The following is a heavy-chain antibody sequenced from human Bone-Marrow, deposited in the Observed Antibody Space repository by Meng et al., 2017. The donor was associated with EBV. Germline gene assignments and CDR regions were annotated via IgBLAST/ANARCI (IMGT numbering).Heavy chain of an antibody. CDR3: ARVGYDSFDY. CDR1: VCAISSSNW. Sequence: HVQVSDPGLVMPSGTLSLTCAVSVCAISSSNWWSWVLQPPGKELEWIGEIYHSGGNNYNPSLKIRVTISVDKSKNQFSLKLSSVTAADTAVYYCARVGYDSFDYWGQGTLVTVSS. V-gene: IGHV4-4*02. D-gene: IGHD3-22*01. J-gene: IGHJ4*02. CDR2: IYHSGGN.